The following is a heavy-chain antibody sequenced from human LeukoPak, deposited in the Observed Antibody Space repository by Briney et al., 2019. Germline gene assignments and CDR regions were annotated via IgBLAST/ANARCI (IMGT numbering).Heavy chain of an antibody. CDR3: ATGGSSSKWELLEWFDP. D-gene: IGHD1-26*01. J-gene: IGHJ5*02. CDR1: GYTLTELS. Sequence: ASVKVSCKVSGYTLTELSMHWVRQAPGKGLEWMGGFDPEDGETIYAQKFQGRVTMTEDTSTDTAYMELSSLRSEDTAVYYCATGGSSSKWELLEWFDPWGQGTLVTVSS. V-gene: IGHV1-24*01. CDR2: FDPEDGET.